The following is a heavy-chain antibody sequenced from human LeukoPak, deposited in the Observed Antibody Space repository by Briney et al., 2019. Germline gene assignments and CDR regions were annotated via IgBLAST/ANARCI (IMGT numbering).Heavy chain of an antibody. CDR1: GGSISSYY. Sequence: SETLSLTCTVSGGSISSYYWSWIRQPPGKGLEWIGYIYYSGSTYYNPSLKSRVTISVDTSKNQFSLKLSSVTAADTAVYYCARGGFDDIVVVVAAHDAFDIWGQGTMVTVSS. J-gene: IGHJ3*02. D-gene: IGHD2-15*01. CDR2: IYYSGST. CDR3: ARGGFDDIVVVVAAHDAFDI. V-gene: IGHV4-59*12.